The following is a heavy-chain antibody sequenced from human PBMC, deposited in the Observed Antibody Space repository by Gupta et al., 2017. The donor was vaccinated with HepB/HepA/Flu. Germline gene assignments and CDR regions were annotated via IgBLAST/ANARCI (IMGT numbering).Heavy chain of an antibody. V-gene: IGHV3-21*01. CDR3: ARDGPSKLPPYYMDV. D-gene: IGHD2-15*01. CDR2: ISSSSSYI. Sequence: EVQLVESGGGLVKPGGSLRLSCAASGFSFSRYSMNWVRQAPGKGLELVSSISSSSSYIYYADSVKGRFTISRDNAKNSLYLQMNSLRAEDTAVYYCARDGPSKLPPYYMDVWGKGTTVTVSS. CDR1: GFSFSRYS. J-gene: IGHJ6*03.